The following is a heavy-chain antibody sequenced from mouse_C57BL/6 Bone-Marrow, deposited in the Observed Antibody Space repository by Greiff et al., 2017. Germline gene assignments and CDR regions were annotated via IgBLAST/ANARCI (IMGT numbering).Heavy chain of an antibody. Sequence: QVQLKQSGAELVRPGTSVKVSCKASGYAFTNYLIEWVKQRPGQGLEWIGVINPGSGGTNYNEKFKGKATLTADKSSSTAYMQLSSLTSEDSAVYFGATHYYYGSSYEDYWGQGTTLTVSS. CDR3: ATHYYYGSSYEDY. CDR2: INPGSGGT. CDR1: GYAFTNYL. D-gene: IGHD1-1*01. J-gene: IGHJ2*01. V-gene: IGHV1-54*01.